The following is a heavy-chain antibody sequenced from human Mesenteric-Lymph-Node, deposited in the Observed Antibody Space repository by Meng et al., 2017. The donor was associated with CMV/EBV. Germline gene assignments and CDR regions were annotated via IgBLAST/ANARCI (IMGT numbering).Heavy chain of an antibody. J-gene: IGHJ3*02. CDR1: GGSISSGGYY. CDR3: ARVNRQYDFWSGYVHAFDI. V-gene: IGHV4-31*03. CDR2: IYYSGST. Sequence: SETLSLTCTVSGGSISSGGYYWSWIRQHPGKGLEWIGYIYYSGSTYYNPSLKSRVTISVDTSKNQFSLKLSSVTAADTAVYYCARVNRQYDFWSGYVHAFDIWGQGTMVTVSS. D-gene: IGHD3-3*01.